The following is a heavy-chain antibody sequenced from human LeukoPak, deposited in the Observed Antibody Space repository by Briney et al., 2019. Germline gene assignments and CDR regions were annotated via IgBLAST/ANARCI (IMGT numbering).Heavy chain of an antibody. V-gene: IGHV1-69*05. CDR1: GGTFSSYA. J-gene: IGHJ4*02. CDR2: IIPIFGTA. Sequence: SVKDSCEASGGTFSSYAISWVRQAPGQGLEWMGGIIPIFGTANYAQKFQGRVTITTDESTSTAYMELSSLRSEDTAVYYCARDDSVGAIRTFDYWGQGTLVTVSS. CDR3: ARDDSVGAIRTFDY. D-gene: IGHD1-26*01.